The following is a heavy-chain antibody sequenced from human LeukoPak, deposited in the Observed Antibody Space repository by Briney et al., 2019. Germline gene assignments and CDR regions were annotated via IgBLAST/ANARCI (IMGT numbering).Heavy chain of an antibody. V-gene: IGHV3-7*01. Sequence: GALRLSCAASGFPFNSYWMNWVRQAPGKGLEWVANIKQDGSEKYYVDSVKGRFTISRDNAENSLYLQMNSLRAEDTAVYYCATSRTFDYWGQGTLVTVSS. CDR3: ATSRTFDY. CDR1: GFPFNSYW. J-gene: IGHJ4*02. D-gene: IGHD1-7*01. CDR2: IKQDGSEK.